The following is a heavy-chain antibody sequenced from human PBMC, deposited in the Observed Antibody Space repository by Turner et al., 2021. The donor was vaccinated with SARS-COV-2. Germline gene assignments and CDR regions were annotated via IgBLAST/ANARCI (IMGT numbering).Heavy chain of an antibody. CDR1: GFTVSSNY. Sequence: VQLVATGGGLIQPGGSLRLSCAASGFTVSSNYMSWVRQAPGNGLEWVAVIDSGGSTYYADSVKGRFTISRDNSKNTLYLQMNSLRAEDTAVYYCARVRPSLIDYFDYWGQGTLVTVSS. CDR2: IDSGGST. V-gene: IGHV3-53*02. D-gene: IGHD3-16*02. CDR3: ARVRPSLIDYFDY. J-gene: IGHJ4*02.